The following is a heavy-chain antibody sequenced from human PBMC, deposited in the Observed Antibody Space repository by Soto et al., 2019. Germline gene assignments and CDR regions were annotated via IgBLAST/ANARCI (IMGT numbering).Heavy chain of an antibody. D-gene: IGHD3-3*01. Sequence: SETLSLTCDVSGVSISSGNWWSWVRQPPGKGLEWIAEVYNDGSANYHPSLESRATISVDRSKNQFSLKLSSVTAADTAVYYCARDSPPYYDFWSGYYYYGMDVWGQGTTVTVSS. J-gene: IGHJ6*02. V-gene: IGHV4-4*02. CDR3: ARDSPPYYDFWSGYYYYGMDV. CDR2: VYNDGSA. CDR1: GVSISSGNW.